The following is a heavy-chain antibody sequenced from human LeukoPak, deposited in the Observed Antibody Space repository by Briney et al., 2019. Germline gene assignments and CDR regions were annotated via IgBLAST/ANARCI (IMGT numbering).Heavy chain of an antibody. J-gene: IGHJ3*02. V-gene: IGHV1-24*01. CDR3: ATIWSGHAFDI. CDR1: GYTLTELS. CDR2: FDPEDGET. Sequence: ASVKVSCKVSGYTLTELSMHWVGQAPGKGLEWIGGFDPEDGETIYAQKFQGRVTMTEDTSTDTAYMELSSLRSEDTAVYYCATIWSGHAFDIWGQGTMVTVSS. D-gene: IGHD3-3*01.